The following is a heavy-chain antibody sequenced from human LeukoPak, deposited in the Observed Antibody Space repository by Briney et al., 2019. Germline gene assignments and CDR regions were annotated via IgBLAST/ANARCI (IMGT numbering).Heavy chain of an antibody. CDR2: ISSSSSYI. CDR1: GFTFSSYS. Sequence: GGSLRLSCAASGFTFSSYSMNWVRQAPGKGLEWVSSISSSSSYIYYADSVKGRFTISRDNAKNSLYLQMNSLRAEDTAVYYCARAFRGIFGVFEAFDIWGQGTMVTVSS. CDR3: ARAFRGIFGVFEAFDI. D-gene: IGHD3-3*01. V-gene: IGHV3-21*01. J-gene: IGHJ3*02.